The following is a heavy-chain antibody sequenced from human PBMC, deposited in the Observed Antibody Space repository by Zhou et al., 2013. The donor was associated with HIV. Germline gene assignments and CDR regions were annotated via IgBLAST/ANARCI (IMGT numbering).Heavy chain of an antibody. D-gene: IGHD5-12*01. CDR2: IIPILGIA. J-gene: IGHJ4*02. CDR3: ARAQSGYDYPLVFDY. V-gene: IGHV1-69*04. CDR1: GGTFSSYA. Sequence: QVQLVQSGAEVKKPGSSVKVSCKASGGTFSSYAISWVRQAPGQGLEWMGRIIPILGIANYAQKFQGRVTITADKSTSTAYMELSSLRSEDTAVYYCARAQSGYDYPLVFDYWGQGTLVTVSS.